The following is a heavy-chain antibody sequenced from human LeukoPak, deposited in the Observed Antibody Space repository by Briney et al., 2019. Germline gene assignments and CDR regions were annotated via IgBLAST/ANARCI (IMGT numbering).Heavy chain of an antibody. D-gene: IGHD4-17*01. J-gene: IGHJ4*02. CDR1: GFTFSSYG. CDR2: IWYDGSNK. Sequence: TGGSLRLSCAASGFTFSSYGMPWVRQAPGKGLEWVAVIWYDGSNKYYADSVKGRFTISRDNSKNTLYLQMNSLRAEDTAVYYCARDGDYGDYAMYYSDYWGQGTLVTVSS. CDR3: ARDGDYGDYAMYYSDY. V-gene: IGHV3-33*01.